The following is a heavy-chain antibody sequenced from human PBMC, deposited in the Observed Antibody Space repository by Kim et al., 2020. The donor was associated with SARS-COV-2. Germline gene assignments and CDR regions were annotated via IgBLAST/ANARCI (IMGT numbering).Heavy chain of an antibody. Sequence: ASVKVSCKVSGYTLTELSMHWVRQAPGKGLEWMGGFDPEDGETIYAQKFQGRVTMTEGTSTDTAYMELSSLRSEDTAVYYCATAPRFQLLWPDYWGQGTLVTVSS. D-gene: IGHD2-2*01. CDR3: ATAPRFQLLWPDY. CDR2: FDPEDGET. J-gene: IGHJ4*02. CDR1: GYTLTELS. V-gene: IGHV1-24*01.